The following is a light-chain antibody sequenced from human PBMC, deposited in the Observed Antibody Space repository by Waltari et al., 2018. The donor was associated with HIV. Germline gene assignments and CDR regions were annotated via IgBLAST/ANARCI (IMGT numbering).Light chain of an antibody. CDR2: DVS. V-gene: IGLV2-14*03. J-gene: IGLJ3*02. CDR3: ASKINSGAGV. CDR1: TTNIGNYEY. Sequence: QSALTQPASVSGSPGQSITISCTGTTTNIGNYEYVSWYQQHPGKVPKLLIFDVSIRPSGISSRFSGSKSGNTASLTISGLQTEDEADYYCASKINSGAGVFGGGTKVTVL.